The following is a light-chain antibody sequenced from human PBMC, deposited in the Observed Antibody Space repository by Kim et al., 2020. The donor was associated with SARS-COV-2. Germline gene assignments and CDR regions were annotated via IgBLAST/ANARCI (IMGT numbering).Light chain of an antibody. CDR3: HQYGSSPET. CDR2: GAS. CDR1: QSVSSNY. V-gene: IGKV3-20*01. J-gene: IGKJ1*01. Sequence: SPGESATLSCRASQSVSSNYLAWYQQKPGQAPRLLIHGASSRATGIPDRFSGSGSRTDFTLTISRLEPEDFAVYYCHQYGSSPETFGQGTKVDIK.